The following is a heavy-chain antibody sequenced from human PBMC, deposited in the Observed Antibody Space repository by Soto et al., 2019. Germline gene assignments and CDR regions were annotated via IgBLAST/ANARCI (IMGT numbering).Heavy chain of an antibody. CDR1: GGTFSSSA. D-gene: IGHD4-4*01. V-gene: IGHV1-69*12. CDR3: ARDIDRLQLGGNYYYILDV. Sequence: QVQLAQSGAEMKEPGSSVKVSCKTSGGTFSSSAISWLRQAPGEGLEWLGGIIPLFRTPDYAQKFQGRVTIAADESTSTAYMELSSLRSEDTAVYYCARDIDRLQLGGNYYYILDVWGQGTTITVSS. CDR2: IIPLFRTP. J-gene: IGHJ6*02.